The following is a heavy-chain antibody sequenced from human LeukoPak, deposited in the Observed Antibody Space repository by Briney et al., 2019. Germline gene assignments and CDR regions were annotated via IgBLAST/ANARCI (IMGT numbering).Heavy chain of an antibody. CDR3: ARRGVAPLFDY. Sequence: SETLSLTCTVSGGSISSYYWSWIRQPPGKGLEWIGYIYYSGSTNYNPSLKSRVTISVDTSKNQFSLKLSSVTAADTAVYYCARRGVAPLFDYWGQGTLVTVSS. D-gene: IGHD3-10*01. CDR2: IYYSGST. CDR1: GGSISSYY. V-gene: IGHV4-59*08. J-gene: IGHJ4*02.